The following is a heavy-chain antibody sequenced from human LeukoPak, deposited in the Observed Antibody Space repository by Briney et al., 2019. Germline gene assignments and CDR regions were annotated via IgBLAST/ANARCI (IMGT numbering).Heavy chain of an antibody. V-gene: IGHV3-11*01. CDR2: ISGSGKIM. Sequence: GGSLRLSCAASGFSFSDHYMSWIRQAPGKGLEWVSYISGSGKIMDYADFVKGRFTISRDNAKNSLYLQMNSLRADDTAVYYCARDLIAVVGVADYWGQGTLVTVSS. CDR1: GFSFSDHY. D-gene: IGHD1-26*01. CDR3: ARDLIAVVGVADY. J-gene: IGHJ4*02.